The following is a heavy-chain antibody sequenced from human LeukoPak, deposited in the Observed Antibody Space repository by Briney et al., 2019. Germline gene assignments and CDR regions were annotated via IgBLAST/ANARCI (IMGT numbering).Heavy chain of an antibody. CDR1: GYTFTGYY. Sequence: GASVTVSCKASGYTFTGYYMHWVRQAPGQGLEWVGWINPDSVGTNYAQKFQGRVTMTRDTSTSTVYMRLSRLRSDDTAVYYCAGAGYSGNYYYYFDFWGQGTLVTVSS. J-gene: IGHJ4*02. D-gene: IGHD1-26*01. CDR2: INPDSVGT. V-gene: IGHV1-2*02. CDR3: AGAGYSGNYYYYFDF.